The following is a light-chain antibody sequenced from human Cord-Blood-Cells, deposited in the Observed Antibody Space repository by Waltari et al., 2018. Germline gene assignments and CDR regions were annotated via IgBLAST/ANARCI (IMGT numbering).Light chain of an antibody. CDR2: GKN. Sequence: SSELTQDPAVSVALGQTVRITCPGDSLRSDYASRYQQKPGQAPVLVIYGKNNRPSGIPDRFSGSSSGNTASLTIPGAQPEDEADYYCNSRDSSGNHVVFGGGTKLTVL. V-gene: IGLV3-19*01. CDR3: NSRDSSGNHVV. CDR1: SLRSDY. J-gene: IGLJ2*01.